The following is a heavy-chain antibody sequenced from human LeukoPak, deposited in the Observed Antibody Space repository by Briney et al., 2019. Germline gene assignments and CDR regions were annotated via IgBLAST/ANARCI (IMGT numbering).Heavy chain of an antibody. V-gene: IGHV4-39*07. D-gene: IGHD3-10*01. J-gene: IGHJ2*01. CDR2: IYHSGST. CDR1: GGSISRDDYY. Sequence: SETLSLTCTVSGGSISRDDYYCIWIRQHPGKGLEWIGEIYHSGSTDYNPSLKSRVTMSVDKSKNQFSLKLRSVTAADTAVYYCARDRVVRGWYFDLWGRGTLVTVSS. CDR3: ARDRVVRGWYFDL.